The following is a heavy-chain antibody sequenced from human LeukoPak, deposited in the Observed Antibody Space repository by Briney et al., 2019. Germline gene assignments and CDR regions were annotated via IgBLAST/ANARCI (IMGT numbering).Heavy chain of an antibody. CDR3: ARQDENPRAHPPPDY. V-gene: IGHV3-21*06. J-gene: IGHJ4*02. CDR2: ISSSSSYI. CDR1: EFTLSIYS. Sequence: PGGSLRLSCAASEFTLSIYSMNWVRQAPGKGLEWVSSISSSSSYIHYADSVKGRFTISRDNAINSLYLQMNSLRAEDTAVYYCARQDENPRAHPPPDYWGQGTLVTVSS.